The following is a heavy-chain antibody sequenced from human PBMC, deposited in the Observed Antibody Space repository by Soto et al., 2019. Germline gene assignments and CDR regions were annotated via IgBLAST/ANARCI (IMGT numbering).Heavy chain of an antibody. CDR1: GFTFSSYG. J-gene: IGHJ6*02. CDR3: AKDRLIVVVPIGYGMDV. Sequence: QVQLVESGGGGVQPGRSLRLSCAASGFTFSSYGMHWVRQAPGKGLEWVAVISYDGSNKYYADSVKGRFTISRDNSKNTLYLQMNSLRAEDTAVYYCAKDRLIVVVPIGYGMDVWGQGTTVTVSS. D-gene: IGHD2-2*01. CDR2: ISYDGSNK. V-gene: IGHV3-30*18.